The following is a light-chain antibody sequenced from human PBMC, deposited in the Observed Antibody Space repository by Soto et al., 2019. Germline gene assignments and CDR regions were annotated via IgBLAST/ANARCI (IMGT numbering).Light chain of an antibody. Sequence: EIVLTQSPGTLSLSPGERATLSCGASQSVSNWLAWYQQKPGRAPRLLIYDASSRATGIPDRFSGSGSGTEFTLTISRLEPEDFAMYYCQQYGSSLRTFGQGTKVEI. CDR2: DAS. CDR3: QQYGSSLRT. V-gene: IGKV3-20*01. CDR1: QSVSNW. J-gene: IGKJ1*01.